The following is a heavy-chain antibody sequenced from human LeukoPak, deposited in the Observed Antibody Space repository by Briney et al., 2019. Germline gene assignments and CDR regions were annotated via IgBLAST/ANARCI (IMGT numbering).Heavy chain of an antibody. Sequence: CGPALVKPTQTLTLTCTLSEFSLRTGGMGVSWVRHPPGKALEWLSLLDWDDDKYYSTSLKTRLTISKDTSKNQVVLTMTNMDPVDTATYYCARPTGSGWRFFDYWGQRTLVTVSS. CDR1: EFSLRTGGMG. CDR2: LDWDDDK. J-gene: IGHJ4*02. D-gene: IGHD6-19*01. CDR3: ARPTGSGWRFFDY. V-gene: IGHV2-70*20.